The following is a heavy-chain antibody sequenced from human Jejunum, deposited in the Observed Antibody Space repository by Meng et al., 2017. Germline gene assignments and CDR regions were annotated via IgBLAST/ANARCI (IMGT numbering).Heavy chain of an antibody. V-gene: IGHV4-30-2*01. D-gene: IGHD5-24*01. CDR3: ARRRDGYNYYFDY. J-gene: IGHJ4*02. CDR2: IYSSGST. CDR1: GGSISRGGYS. Sequence: QLQLQEYGSGLVKPSQTLSLTCAASGGSISRGGYSWSWIRRPPGKGLEWIGYIYSSGSTYYNPSLKSRVSISLDRSNNQFSLRVTSVTAADTAVYYCARRRDGYNYYFDYWGQGTLVTVSS.